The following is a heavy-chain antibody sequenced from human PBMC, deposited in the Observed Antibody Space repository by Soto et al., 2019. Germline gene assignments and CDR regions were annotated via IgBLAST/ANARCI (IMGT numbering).Heavy chain of an antibody. D-gene: IGHD6-13*01. CDR3: ARVEQQLVPRFDY. V-gene: IGHV3-7*01. J-gene: IGHJ4*02. Sequence: PGGSLRLSCVMSGLTLSNYWMSWVRQAPGKGPEWLANIKQDGSEKYYMDSVMGRFTISRDNAKNSLYLQMNSLRAEDTAVYYCARVEQQLVPRFDYWGQGTLVTVSS. CDR1: GLTLSNYW. CDR2: IKQDGSEK.